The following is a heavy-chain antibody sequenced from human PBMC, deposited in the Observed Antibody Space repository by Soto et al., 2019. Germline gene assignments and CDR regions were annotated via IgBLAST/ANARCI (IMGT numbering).Heavy chain of an antibody. J-gene: IGHJ6*02. V-gene: IGHV2-70*11. D-gene: IGHD6-19*01. Sequence: SGPTLVNPTQTLTLTCTFSGFSLSTSGMCVSWIRQPPGKALEWLARIDWDDDKYYSTSLKTRLTISKDTSKNQVVLTMTNMDPVDTATYYCARIRGDYSSGWYTNGMDVWGQGTTVTVSS. CDR3: ARIRGDYSSGWYTNGMDV. CDR2: IDWDDDK. CDR1: GFSLSTSGMC.